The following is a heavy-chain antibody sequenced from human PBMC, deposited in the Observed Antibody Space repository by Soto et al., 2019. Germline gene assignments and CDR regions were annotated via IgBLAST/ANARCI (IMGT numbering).Heavy chain of an antibody. D-gene: IGHD6-19*01. CDR3: ARVIGWYFLDY. Sequence: QVQLVQSGAEEKKPGASVKGSCKASGYTFTSYSMHWVRQAPGQRLEWMGWINAGNGNTKNSQKFPGRVTITRDTSAITAYMELSSLISENTAVYYCARVIGWYFLDYWGQRTLVTFSS. CDR1: GYTFTSYS. CDR2: INAGNGNT. V-gene: IGHV1-3*05. J-gene: IGHJ4*02.